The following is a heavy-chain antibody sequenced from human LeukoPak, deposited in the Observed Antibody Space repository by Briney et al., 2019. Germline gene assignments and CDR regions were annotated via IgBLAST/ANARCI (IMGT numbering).Heavy chain of an antibody. V-gene: IGHV4-59*01. Sequence: PSETLSLTCTVSGASISSYYWSWTRQPPGKGLEWIGDIYYSGSIKYNPSLKSRVTMSVDTSKNQFSLKLSSVTAADTAIYYCARENPSGYYNRPIDYWGQGTLVTVSS. CDR1: GASISSYY. CDR2: IYYSGSI. D-gene: IGHD3-22*01. J-gene: IGHJ4*02. CDR3: ARENPSGYYNRPIDY.